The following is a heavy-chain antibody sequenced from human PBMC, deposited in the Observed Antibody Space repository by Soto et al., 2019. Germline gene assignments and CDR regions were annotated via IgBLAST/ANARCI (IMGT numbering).Heavy chain of an antibody. Sequence: PGESLKISCRASGYSFTTYWIGWVRQMPGKGLEWMGIIYPGDPNTRYNPSFQGQVTISADKSINTAYLQWSSLKASDTAMFYFAGLPESGRGIYYFDNWGQGTLVNVSS. V-gene: IGHV5-51*01. CDR1: GYSFTTYW. CDR2: IYPGDPNT. D-gene: IGHD1-26*01. CDR3: AGLPESGRGIYYFDN. J-gene: IGHJ4*02.